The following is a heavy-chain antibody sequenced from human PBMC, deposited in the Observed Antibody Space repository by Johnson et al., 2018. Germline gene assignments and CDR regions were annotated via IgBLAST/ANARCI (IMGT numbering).Heavy chain of an antibody. Sequence: QVQLRESGPGLVKASETLSLSCTVSGGSISSYYWSWIGQPPGKGLAWIGYIYSSGNTNYNPSLKSRVTISVDTSKNQFSLKLSSVTAADTAGYYCAGGKGLYYSYYDMDVWGKGTTVTVSS. D-gene: IGHD5-12*01. CDR1: GGSISSYY. CDR3: AGGKGLYYSYYDMDV. V-gene: IGHV4-59*01. J-gene: IGHJ6*03. CDR2: IYSSGNT.